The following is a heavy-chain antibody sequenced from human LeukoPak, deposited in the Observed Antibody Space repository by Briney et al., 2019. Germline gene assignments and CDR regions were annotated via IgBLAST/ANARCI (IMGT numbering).Heavy chain of an antibody. D-gene: IGHD3-10*01. CDR1: GFTFSSYA. CDR3: ARGRGAVGRYYGSGSYPDRNWFDP. Sequence: GGSLRLSCAASGFTFSSYAMTWVRQAPGKGLEWVSYISSSGSTIYYADSVKGRFTISRDNAKNSLYLQMNSLRAEDTAVYYCARGRGAVGRYYGSGSYPDRNWFDPWGQGTLVTVSS. J-gene: IGHJ5*02. V-gene: IGHV3-48*03. CDR2: ISSSGSTI.